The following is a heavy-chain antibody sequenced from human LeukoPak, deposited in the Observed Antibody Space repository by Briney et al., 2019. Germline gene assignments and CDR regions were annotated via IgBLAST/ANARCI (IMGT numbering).Heavy chain of an antibody. V-gene: IGHV4-34*01. CDR3: ARLFFFDY. CDR1: GGFFSGYY. Sequence: SETLSLTCAAYGGFFSGYYWSWIRQPPGKGLEWIGEINHSGSTNYNPSLKSRVTISVDTSKNQFSLKLSSVTAADTAVYYCARLFFFDYWGQGTLVTVSS. J-gene: IGHJ4*02. CDR2: INHSGST.